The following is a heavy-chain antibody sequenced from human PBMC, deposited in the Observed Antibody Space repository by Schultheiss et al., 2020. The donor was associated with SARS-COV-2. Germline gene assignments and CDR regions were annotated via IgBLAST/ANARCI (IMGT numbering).Heavy chain of an antibody. CDR1: GFTFSSYW. CDR3: AKDGQLERWGYYYYYYMDV. D-gene: IGHD1-1*01. CDR2: ISWNSGSI. J-gene: IGHJ6*03. V-gene: IGHV3-9*01. Sequence: GGSLRLSCAASGFTFSSYWMSWVRQAPGKGLEWVSGISWNSGSIGYADSVKGRFTISRDNAKNSLYLQMNSLRAEDTALYYCAKDGQLERWGYYYYYYMDVWGKGTTVTVSS.